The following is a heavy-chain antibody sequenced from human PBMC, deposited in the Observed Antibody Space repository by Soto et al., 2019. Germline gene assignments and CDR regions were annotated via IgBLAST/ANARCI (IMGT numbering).Heavy chain of an antibody. CDR2: IYWDDDK. D-gene: IGHD2-15*01. Sequence: QITLKESGPTLVKPTQTLTLTCTFSGFSLSTSGVGVGWSRQPPGKALEWLALIYWDDDKVYSPSLKSSLSITTDTSKNHVVLTMTNMDPVDTATYYCAHRPSYCSGGSCYSGFDYWGQGTLVTVSS. V-gene: IGHV2-5*02. J-gene: IGHJ4*02. CDR3: AHRPSYCSGGSCYSGFDY. CDR1: GFSLSTSGVG.